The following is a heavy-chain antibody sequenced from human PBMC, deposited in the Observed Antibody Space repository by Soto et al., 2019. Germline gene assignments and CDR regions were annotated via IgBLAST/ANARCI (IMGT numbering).Heavy chain of an antibody. CDR1: GGTFSSYA. CDR3: ARDLGSGYPPGMDV. CDR2: IIPIFGTA. D-gene: IGHD3-22*01. V-gene: IGHV1-69*06. J-gene: IGHJ6*02. Sequence: QVQLVQSGAEVKKPGSSVKVSCKASGGTFSSYAISWVRQAPGQGLEWMGGIIPIFGTANYAQKFQGRVTVTADKSTSTAYMELSSLRAEDTAVYYCARDLGSGYPPGMDVWGQGTTVTVSS.